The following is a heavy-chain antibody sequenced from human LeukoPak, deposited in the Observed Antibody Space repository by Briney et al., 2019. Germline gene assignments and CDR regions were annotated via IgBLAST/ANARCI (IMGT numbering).Heavy chain of an antibody. Sequence: PSETLSLTCAVYGGSFSGYYWSWLRQPPGKGLEWIGEINHSGSTNYNPSLKSRVTTSVDTSKNQFSLRVTTVTAADPAVYYYARAGGHSGFDVYYFDYCGQGTVVTVSS. CDR2: INHSGST. CDR3: ARAGGHSGFDVYYFDY. CDR1: GGSFSGYY. V-gene: IGHV4-34*01. D-gene: IGHD5-12*01. J-gene: IGHJ4*02.